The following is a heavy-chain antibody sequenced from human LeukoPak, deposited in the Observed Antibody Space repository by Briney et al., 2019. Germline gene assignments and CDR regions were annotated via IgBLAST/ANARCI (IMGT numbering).Heavy chain of an antibody. CDR3: ARGRDFHHFDY. CDR1: GFTFSSYG. J-gene: IGHJ4*02. Sequence: GGSLRLSCAASGFTFSSYGMHWVRQAPGKGLEWVAVIWYDGSNKYYADSVKGRFTISRDNSENTLYLQMNSLRAEDTAVYYCARGRDFHHFDYWGQGTLVTVSS. CDR2: IWYDGSNK. V-gene: IGHV3-33*01. D-gene: IGHD2/OR15-2a*01.